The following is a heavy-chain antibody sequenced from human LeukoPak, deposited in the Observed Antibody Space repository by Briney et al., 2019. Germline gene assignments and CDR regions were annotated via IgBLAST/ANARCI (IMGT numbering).Heavy chain of an antibody. CDR3: AKDAARPPGGGYYYYMDV. J-gene: IGHJ6*03. CDR1: EFSVGSNY. D-gene: IGHD6-6*01. CDR2: IYSGGST. Sequence: GGSLRLSCAASEFSVGSNYMTWVRQAPGKGLEWVSLIYSGGSTYYADSVKGRFTISRDNSKNTLYLQMNSLRAEDTAVYYCAKDAARPPGGGYYYYMDVWGKGTTVTVSS. V-gene: IGHV3-66*01.